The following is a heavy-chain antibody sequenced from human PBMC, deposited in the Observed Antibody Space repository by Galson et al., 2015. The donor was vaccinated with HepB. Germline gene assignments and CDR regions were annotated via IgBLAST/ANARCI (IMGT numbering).Heavy chain of an antibody. V-gene: IGHV1-18*01. CDR1: GYTFTSYG. Sequence: SVKVSCKASGYTFTSYGITWVRQAPGQGLEWMGWISAYNGNTYYAQKLRGRVTMTTDTSTSIVYMELRSLRSDDTAVYYCARDLEGLTVPATHYWGQGTLVTDSS. D-gene: IGHD6-19*01. CDR2: ISAYNGNT. CDR3: ARDLEGLTVPATHY. J-gene: IGHJ4*02.